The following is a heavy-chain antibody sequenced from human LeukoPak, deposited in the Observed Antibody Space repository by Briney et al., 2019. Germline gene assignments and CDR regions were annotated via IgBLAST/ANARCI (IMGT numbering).Heavy chain of an antibody. Sequence: PSETLSLTCSVSGASITSDYWGWIRQPPGKGLEWIGYVYHSGITKYNPSLNSRVTISMDTSRNQFSLKLTPVTAEDTAIYYCVKVVHDGYSDYWGQGTLVTVSS. D-gene: IGHD3-22*01. V-gene: IGHV4-4*08. J-gene: IGHJ4*02. CDR2: VYHSGIT. CDR3: VKVVHDGYSDY. CDR1: GASITSDY.